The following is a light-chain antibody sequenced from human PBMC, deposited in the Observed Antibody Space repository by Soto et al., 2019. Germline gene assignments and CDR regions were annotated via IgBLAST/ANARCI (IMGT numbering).Light chain of an antibody. CDR2: KAS. CDR1: QSLSSW. Sequence: DIQMTQSPSTLSASVGDRVTITCRASQSLSSWLAWYQQQPGKAPKLLIYKASSLESGVPSRFSGSGSGTEITLTISSLQPDDFATYYCQQYNTYPWTFGQGTQVAIK. V-gene: IGKV1-5*03. J-gene: IGKJ1*01. CDR3: QQYNTYPWT.